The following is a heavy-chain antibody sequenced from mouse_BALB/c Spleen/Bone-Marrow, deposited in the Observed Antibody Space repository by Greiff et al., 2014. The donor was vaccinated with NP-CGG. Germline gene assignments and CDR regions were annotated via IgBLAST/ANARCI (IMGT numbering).Heavy chain of an antibody. CDR1: GYPFSSYW. CDR3: ARKYGDY. CDR2: IYPGDGET. J-gene: IGHJ2*01. D-gene: IGHD2-10*02. Sequence: LQESGAELVRPGSSVKISCKASGYPFSSYWMNWVKQRPGQGLEWIGQIYPGDGETNYNGKFKGNATLTADKSSSTAYMQLISLTPEDSAVYFCARKYGDYWGQGTTLTVSS. V-gene: IGHV1-80*01.